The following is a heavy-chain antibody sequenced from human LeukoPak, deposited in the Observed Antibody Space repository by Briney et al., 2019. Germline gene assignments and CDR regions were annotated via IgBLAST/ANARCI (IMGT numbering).Heavy chain of an antibody. D-gene: IGHD6-19*01. J-gene: IGHJ4*02. V-gene: IGHV1-18*01. CDR2: ISPYSGNT. CDR3: ARRGGRGWYPTSDY. CDR1: GGTFSSYA. Sequence: ASVKVSCKASGGTFSSYAITWVRQAPGQGLEWMGWISPYSGNTDYAQKFQGRVTMTTDTSTSTAYMELRSLRYDDTAVYYCARRGGRGWYPTSDYWGQGTLVTVSS.